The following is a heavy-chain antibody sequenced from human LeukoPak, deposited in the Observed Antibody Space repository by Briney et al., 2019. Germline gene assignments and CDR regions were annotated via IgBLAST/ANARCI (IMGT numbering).Heavy chain of an antibody. D-gene: IGHD3-3*01. Sequence: MSSETLSLTCAVYGGSFSGYYWSWIRQPPGKGLEWIGEINHSGSTNYNPSLKSRVTISVDTSKNQFSLKLSSVTAADTAVHYCARVHDFWSGYRPDYWGQGTLVTVSS. CDR1: GGSFSGYY. CDR2: INHSGST. J-gene: IGHJ4*02. CDR3: ARVHDFWSGYRPDY. V-gene: IGHV4-34*01.